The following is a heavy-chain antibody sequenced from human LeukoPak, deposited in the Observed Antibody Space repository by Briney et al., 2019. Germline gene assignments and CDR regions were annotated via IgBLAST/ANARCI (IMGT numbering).Heavy chain of an antibody. J-gene: IGHJ5*02. D-gene: IGHD6-13*01. V-gene: IGHV3-23*01. Sequence: PGGSLRLSCAASGFTFSSYAMSWVRQAPGKGLEWVSAISGSGGSTYYADSVKGRFTISRDNSKNTLYLQMNSLRAEDTAVYYCAKGSSSWYNYYNWFDPWGQGTLVTVSS. CDR1: GFTFSSYA. CDR3: AKGSSSWYNYYNWFDP. CDR2: ISGSGGST.